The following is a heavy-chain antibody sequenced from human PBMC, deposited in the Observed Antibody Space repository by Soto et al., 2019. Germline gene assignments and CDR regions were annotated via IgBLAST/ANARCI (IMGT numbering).Heavy chain of an antibody. CDR2: ISYDGSNK. D-gene: IGHD2-21*02. CDR1: GFTFSSYG. V-gene: IGHV3-30*18. Sequence: QVQLVESGGGVVQPGRSLRLSCAASGFTFSSYGMHWVRQAPGKGLEWVAVISYDGSNKYYADSVKGRFTISRDNSKNTLYLQMNSLRAEDTAVYYCAKVLHTSHYYCYYGMDVWGQGTMVTVSS. CDR3: AKVLHTSHYYCYYGMDV. J-gene: IGHJ6*02.